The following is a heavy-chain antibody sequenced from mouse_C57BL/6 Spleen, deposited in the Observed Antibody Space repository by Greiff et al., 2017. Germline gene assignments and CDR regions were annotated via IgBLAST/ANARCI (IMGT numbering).Heavy chain of an antibody. CDR3: ARGGDDYDWYFDV. CDR2: INPNNDGT. CDR1: GYTFTDYN. D-gene: IGHD2-4*01. V-gene: IGHV1-22*01. J-gene: IGHJ1*03. Sequence: VQLQQSGPELVKPGASVKMSCKASGYTFTDYNMHWVKQSHGKSLEWIGYINPNNDGTSYNQKFKGKATLTVNKSSSTAYMELRSLTSEDSAVYYCARGGDDYDWYFDVWGTGTTVTVSS.